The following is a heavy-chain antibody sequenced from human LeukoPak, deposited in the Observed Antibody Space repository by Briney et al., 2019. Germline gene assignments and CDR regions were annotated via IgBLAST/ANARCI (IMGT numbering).Heavy chain of an antibody. J-gene: IGHJ4*02. CDR2: ISISGTTI. Sequence: GGSLRLSCAASGFTFRNYEMNWVRQAPGKGLGWVSYISISGTTIYYADSVKGRFTISRDNAKNSLYLQMNSLRAEDTAVYYCARALYSGSYDYWGQGTLVTVSS. D-gene: IGHD6-19*01. CDR3: ARALYSGSYDY. CDR1: GFTFRNYE. V-gene: IGHV3-48*03.